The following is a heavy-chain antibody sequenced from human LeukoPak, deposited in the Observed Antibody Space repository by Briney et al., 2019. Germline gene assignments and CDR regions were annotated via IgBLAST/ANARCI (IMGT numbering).Heavy chain of an antibody. J-gene: IGHJ4*02. CDR2: ISYDGSNK. Sequence: GRSLRLSCAASGFTFSSYGMHWVRQAPGKGLEWGAVISYDGSNKYYADSVKGRFTISRDNSKNTLYLQMSSLRAEDTAVYYCAKDHAAVAGYYFDYWGQGTLVTVSS. CDR3: AKDHAAVAGYYFDY. D-gene: IGHD6-19*01. V-gene: IGHV3-30*18. CDR1: GFTFSSYG.